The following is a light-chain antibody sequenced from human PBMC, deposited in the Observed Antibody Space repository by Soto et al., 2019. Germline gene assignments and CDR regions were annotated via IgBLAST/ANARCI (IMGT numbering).Light chain of an antibody. J-gene: IGKJ1*01. Sequence: DIQMTQPPSSLSASVGDRVTITCGASQTISTWMAWYQQKPGKAPKLLVYDASTLQSGVASRFSGSGSGTEFTLIISGLQPDDSATYYCQQYTNTNNPWMFGHGTKV. V-gene: IGKV1-5*01. CDR2: DAS. CDR1: QTISTW. CDR3: QQYTNTNNPWM.